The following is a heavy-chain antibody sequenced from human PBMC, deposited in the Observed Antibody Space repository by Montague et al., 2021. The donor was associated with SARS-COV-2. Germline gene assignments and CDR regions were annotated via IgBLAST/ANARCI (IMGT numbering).Heavy chain of an antibody. CDR3: ARDSPHFDFWRGHYGDKYYMDI. CDR1: GGSISSSSYY. J-gene: IGHJ6*03. D-gene: IGHD3-3*01. CDR2: IYYSGTT. V-gene: IGHV4-39*02. Sequence: SETLSLTCTVSGGSISSSSYYWGWIRQPPGKGPEWIVSIYYSGTTFYNPSLRSRVTMSVDTSKNQFSLRLSSVTAADTAVFYCARDSPHFDFWRGHYGDKYYMDIWGKGTTVTVS.